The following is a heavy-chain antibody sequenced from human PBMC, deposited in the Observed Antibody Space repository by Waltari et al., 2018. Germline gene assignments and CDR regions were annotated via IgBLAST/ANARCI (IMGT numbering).Heavy chain of an antibody. CDR1: GGTFSSYT. CDR2: IIPILGIA. J-gene: IGHJ6*02. Sequence: QVQLVQSGAEVKKPGSSVKVSCKASGGTFSSYTISWVRQAPGQGLEWRGRIIPILGIANYAQKFQGRVTITADKSTSTAYMELSSLRSEDTAVYYCARMRGPIAAAGTVETANYYGMDVWGQGTTVTVSS. V-gene: IGHV1-69*02. D-gene: IGHD6-13*01. CDR3: ARMRGPIAAAGTVETANYYGMDV.